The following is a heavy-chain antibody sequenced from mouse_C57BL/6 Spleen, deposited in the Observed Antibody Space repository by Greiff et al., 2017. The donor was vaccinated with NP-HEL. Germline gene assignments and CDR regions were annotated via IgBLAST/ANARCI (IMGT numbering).Heavy chain of an antibody. Sequence: EVQLVEPGEGLVKPGGSLKFSCAASGFTFSSYAMSWVRQTPEKRLEWVAYISSGGDYTYYADTVKGRFTMSRDNARNTLYLQMSSLKSEDTAMYYCTRDGPYSANFDYGGQGTTLTVPS. CDR3: TRDGPYSANFDY. CDR2: ISSGGDYT. V-gene: IGHV5-9-1*02. J-gene: IGHJ2*01. CDR1: GFTFSSYA. D-gene: IGHD2-12*01.